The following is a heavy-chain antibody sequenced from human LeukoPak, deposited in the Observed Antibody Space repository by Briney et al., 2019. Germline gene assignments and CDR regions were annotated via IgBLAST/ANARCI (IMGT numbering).Heavy chain of an antibody. J-gene: IGHJ6*03. CDR1: GYTFTGYY. CDR3: ARGYYGSGSYFYMDV. CDR2: INPNSGGT. Sequence: ASVKVSCKASGYTFTGYYMHWVRQAPGQGLEWMGRINPNSGGTNYAQKFQGRVTMTRDTSISTAYMELSRLRSDDTAVNYCARGYYGSGSYFYMDVWGKGTTVTVSS. D-gene: IGHD3-10*01. V-gene: IGHV1-2*06.